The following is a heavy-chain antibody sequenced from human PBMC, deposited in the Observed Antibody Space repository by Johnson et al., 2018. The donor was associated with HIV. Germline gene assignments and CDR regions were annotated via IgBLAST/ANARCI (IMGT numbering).Heavy chain of an antibody. J-gene: IGHJ3*02. CDR3: TTGISWFGAITFDI. D-gene: IGHD3-10*01. Sequence: VQLVESGGGVVQPGRSLRLSCAASGFTFNTYWMTWVRQAPGKGLEWVANIQQDGSEKYYVDSVKGRFTISRDNSKNTLYLQMNSLRAEDTAVYYCTTGISWFGAITFDIWGQGTMVTVSS. CDR1: GFTFNTYW. V-gene: IGHV3-7*01. CDR2: IQQDGSEK.